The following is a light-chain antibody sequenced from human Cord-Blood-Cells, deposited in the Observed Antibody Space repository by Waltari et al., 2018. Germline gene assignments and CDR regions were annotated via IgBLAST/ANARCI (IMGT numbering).Light chain of an antibody. Sequence: QSALTQPASVSGSPGQSITISCTATSSDVGGYNYVPWYQQHPGKAPKPMIYDVSNLPSGVSNRFSGSKSGNTASLTISGLQAEDEADYYCSSYTSSSTLVFGGGTKLTVL. CDR2: DVS. CDR1: SSDVGGYNY. CDR3: SSYTSSSTLV. J-gene: IGLJ2*01. V-gene: IGLV2-14*01.